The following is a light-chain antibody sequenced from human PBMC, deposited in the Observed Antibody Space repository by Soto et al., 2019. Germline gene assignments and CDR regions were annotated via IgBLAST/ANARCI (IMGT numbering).Light chain of an antibody. CDR3: SSYAGSNNFYG. J-gene: IGLJ1*01. V-gene: IGLV2-8*01. CDR1: SSDVGGYNY. Sequence: QSVLAQPPSASGSPGQSVTISCTGTSSDVGGYNYVSWYQHHPGKAPKLMIYEVSKRPSGVPDRFSGSKSGNTASLTVTGVQAEDEADYYCSSYAGSNNFYGFGSGTKGTV. CDR2: EVS.